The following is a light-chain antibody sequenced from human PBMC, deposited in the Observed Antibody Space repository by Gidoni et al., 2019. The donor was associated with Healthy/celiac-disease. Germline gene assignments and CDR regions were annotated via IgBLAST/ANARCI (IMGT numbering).Light chain of an antibody. CDR1: QSISSW. Sequence: DIKLTQSPSPLSASVGDRITITCRPSQSISSWLAWYQQKPGKAPKLLIYKASSLESGVPSRFSGSGSGTEFTLTISSLQPDDFATYYCQQYNSYSRTFGQGTKVEIK. V-gene: IGKV1-5*03. CDR3: QQYNSYSRT. J-gene: IGKJ1*01. CDR2: KAS.